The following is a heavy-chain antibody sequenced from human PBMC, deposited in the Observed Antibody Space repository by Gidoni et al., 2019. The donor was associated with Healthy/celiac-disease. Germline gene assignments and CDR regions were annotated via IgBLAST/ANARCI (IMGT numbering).Heavy chain of an antibody. V-gene: IGHV3-13*04. CDR1: CFTFSRYD. CDR2: IGTAGDT. D-gene: IGHD3-16*01. CDR3: AREGWGSGAFDI. Sequence: EVQLLESGGGLVQPGGSLRLSSAASCFTFSRYDMHVVRQATGKGMEWGSAIGTAGDTYYRGSVKGRFTISRENAKNSLYLQMNSLRAGDTAVYYCAREGWGSGAFDIWGQGTMVTVSS. J-gene: IGHJ3*02.